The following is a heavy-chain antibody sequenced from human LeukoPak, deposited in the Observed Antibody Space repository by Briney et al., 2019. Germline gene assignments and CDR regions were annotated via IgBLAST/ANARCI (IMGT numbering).Heavy chain of an antibody. Sequence: GESLKISCKGSGYTFTSYDINWVRQATGQGLEWMGWMNPNSGNTGYAQKFQGRVTMTRNTSISTAYMELSSLRSEDTAVYYCARGLRILSNPGSNIPYYWGQGTLVTVSS. D-gene: IGHD2-15*01. CDR1: GYTFTSYD. V-gene: IGHV1-8*01. J-gene: IGHJ4*02. CDR2: MNPNSGNT. CDR3: ARGLRILSNPGSNIPYY.